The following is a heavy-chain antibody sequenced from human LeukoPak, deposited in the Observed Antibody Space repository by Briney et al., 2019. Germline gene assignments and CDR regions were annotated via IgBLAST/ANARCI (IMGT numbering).Heavy chain of an antibody. J-gene: IGHJ4*02. CDR3: ARHYDNLTGFFDY. Sequence: PSETLSLTCTVSGGSISSSSYYWGWIRQPPGKGLEWIGTIYHSGSTYYNPSLKSRVTISVDTSKNQFSLKLSSVTAADTAVYYCARHYDNLTGFFDYWGQGTLVTVSS. CDR2: IYHSGST. D-gene: IGHD3-9*01. CDR1: GGSISSSSYY. V-gene: IGHV4-39*07.